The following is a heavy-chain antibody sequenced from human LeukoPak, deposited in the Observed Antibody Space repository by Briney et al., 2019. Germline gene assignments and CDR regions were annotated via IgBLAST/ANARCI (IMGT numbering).Heavy chain of an antibody. CDR1: GFTFSSYW. Sequence: GGSLRLSCAASGFTFSSYWMHWVRHAPGKGLLWVSRINSDGSTTRYADSVKGRFTISRDNAKNTLYLKMNSLKAEDTAVYYCASTVVTPSGMNVWGQGTTVTVSS. CDR3: ASTVVTPSGMNV. CDR2: INSDGSTT. V-gene: IGHV3-74*01. J-gene: IGHJ6*02. D-gene: IGHD4-23*01.